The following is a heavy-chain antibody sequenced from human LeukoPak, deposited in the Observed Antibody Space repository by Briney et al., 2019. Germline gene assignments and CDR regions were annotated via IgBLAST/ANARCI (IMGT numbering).Heavy chain of an antibody. CDR2: ISYDGSYK. CDR3: ASQPGSRSYFGY. V-gene: IGHV3-30-3*01. Sequence: GGSLRLSCAASGFTFITYSIDWVRQAPGKGLEWVAVISYDGSYKYYADSVKGRFTISRDNAKNSLYLQMNSLRAEDTAVYYCASQPGSRSYFGYWGQGTLVTVSS. CDR1: GFTFITYS. J-gene: IGHJ4*02. D-gene: IGHD1-14*01.